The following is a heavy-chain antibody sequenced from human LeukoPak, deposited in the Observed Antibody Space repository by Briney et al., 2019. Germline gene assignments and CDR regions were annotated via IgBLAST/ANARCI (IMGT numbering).Heavy chain of an antibody. J-gene: IGHJ6*02. V-gene: IGHV4-59*01. CDR1: GGSISSYY. CDR2: IYYSGST. Sequence: PSETLSLTCTVSGGSISSYYWSWIRQPPGKGPEWIGYIYYSGSTNYNPSLESRVTISVDTSKNQFSLKLSSVTAADTAVYYCARVHPSGREGYYYYGMDVWGQGTTVTVSS. D-gene: IGHD1-26*01. CDR3: ARVHPSGREGYYYYGMDV.